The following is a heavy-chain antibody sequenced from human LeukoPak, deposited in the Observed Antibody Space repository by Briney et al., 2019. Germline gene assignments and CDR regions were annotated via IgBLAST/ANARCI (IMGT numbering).Heavy chain of an antibody. CDR3: ARPLSLGYCSGGSCYGRGAWFDR. CDR2: IYHSGST. D-gene: IGHD2-15*01. V-gene: IGHV4-4*02. J-gene: IGHJ5*02. CDR1: GGSISSSNW. Sequence: SGTLSLTCAVSGGSISSSNWWSWVRQPPGKGLEWIGQIYHSGSTNYNPSLKSRVTISVDKSRNQFSLKLRSVTAADTAVYYCARPLSLGYCSGGSCYGRGAWFDRWGQGTLVTVSS.